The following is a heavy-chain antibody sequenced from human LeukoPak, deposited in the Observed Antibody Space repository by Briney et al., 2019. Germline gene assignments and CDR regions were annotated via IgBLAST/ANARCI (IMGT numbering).Heavy chain of an antibody. CDR2: ISYDGSNK. Sequence: GGSLRLSCAASGFTFSSYGMHWVRQAPGKGLEWVAVISYDGSNKYYADSVKGRFTISRDNSKNTLYLQMNSLRAEDTAVYYCACGTIVFDIWGQGTMVTASS. CDR3: ACGTIVFDI. V-gene: IGHV3-30*03. CDR1: GFTFSSYG. J-gene: IGHJ3*02. D-gene: IGHD3-22*01.